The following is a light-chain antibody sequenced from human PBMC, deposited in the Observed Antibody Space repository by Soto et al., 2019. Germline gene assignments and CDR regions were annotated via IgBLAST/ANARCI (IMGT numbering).Light chain of an antibody. Sequence: VLTQPPSLSWAPGQRVTISCTGSGSNIGAPYDVHWYQHLPGTAPKLLIYGSTNRPSGVPGRFSGSKSGTSASLAITGLQAEDEADYYCQSYDSSLSGYVFGAGTKVTVL. CDR2: GST. J-gene: IGLJ1*01. V-gene: IGLV1-40*01. CDR1: GSNIGAPYD. CDR3: QSYDSSLSGYV.